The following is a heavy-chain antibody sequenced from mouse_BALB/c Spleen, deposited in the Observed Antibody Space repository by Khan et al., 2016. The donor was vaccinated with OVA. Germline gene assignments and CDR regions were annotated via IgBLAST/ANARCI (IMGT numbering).Heavy chain of an antibody. Sequence: EVELVESGPGLVKPSQSLSLTCTVTGYSITSDYAWNWIRQFPGNKLEWMGYIKYSGSTSYNPSLKSRISITRDTSKKQFFLQLNSVTTEDTATYYSARSGTITTVVATDFDYWGQGTTLTVSS. CDR1: GYSITSDYA. CDR2: IKYSGST. D-gene: IGHD1-1*01. J-gene: IGHJ2*01. CDR3: ARSGTITTVVATDFDY. V-gene: IGHV3-2*02.